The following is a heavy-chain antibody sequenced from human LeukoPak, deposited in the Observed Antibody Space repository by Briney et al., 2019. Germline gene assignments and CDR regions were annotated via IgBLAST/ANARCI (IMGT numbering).Heavy chain of an antibody. CDR1: GFTFTSYW. Sequence: GGSLRLSCAASGFTFTSYWMTWVRQAPGRGVEWVANIKEDGSEKYVDSVKGRFAISRDNAKNSLYLQRNSLRAEDTAVYYCARGHCYSIYWGQGTLVTVSS. CDR2: IKEDGSEK. V-gene: IGHV3-7*01. CDR3: ARGHCYSIY. J-gene: IGHJ4*02. D-gene: IGHD2-21*01.